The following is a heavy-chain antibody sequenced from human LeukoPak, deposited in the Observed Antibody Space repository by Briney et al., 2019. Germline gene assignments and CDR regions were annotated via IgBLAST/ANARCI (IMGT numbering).Heavy chain of an antibody. CDR1: GGSISSGGYY. CDR2: IYYSGST. V-gene: IGHV4-61*08. Sequence: PSETLSLTCTVSGGSISSGGYYWSWIRQHPGKGLEWIGYIYYSGSTNYNPSLKSRVTISVDTSKNQFSLKLSSVTAADTAVYYCASSYGDYDPYFDYWGQGTLVTVSS. CDR3: ASSYGDYDPYFDY. J-gene: IGHJ4*02. D-gene: IGHD4-17*01.